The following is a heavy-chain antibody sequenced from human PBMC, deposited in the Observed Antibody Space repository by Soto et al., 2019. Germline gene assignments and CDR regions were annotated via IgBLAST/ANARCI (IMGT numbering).Heavy chain of an antibody. CDR1: GFTFNIYA. D-gene: IGHD3-22*01. V-gene: IGHV3-23*01. Sequence: EVQLLESGGDVIQPGGSLRLSCAASGFTFNIYAMTWVRQAPGKGLEWVSAISRYGDFTYYADSVEGRFTISRDNSKNTLYLQMNSLRAEDTAVYYCAKDRYLDHDSRGYLFDNWGQGTLVTVSS. J-gene: IGHJ4*02. CDR3: AKDRYLDHDSRGYLFDN. CDR2: ISRYGDFT.